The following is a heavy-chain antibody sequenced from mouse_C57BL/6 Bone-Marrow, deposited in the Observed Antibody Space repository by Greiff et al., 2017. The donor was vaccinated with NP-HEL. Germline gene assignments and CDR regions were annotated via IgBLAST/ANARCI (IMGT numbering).Heavy chain of an antibody. Sequence: EVQRVESGGGLVKPGGSLKLSCAASGFTFSDYGMHWVRQAPEKGLEWVAYISSGSSTIYYADTVKGRFTISRDNAKNTLFLQMTSLRSENTAMYYCAGVTTGYYAMDYWGQGTSVTVSS. CDR3: AGVTTGYYAMDY. CDR1: GFTFSDYG. J-gene: IGHJ4*01. CDR2: ISSGSSTI. V-gene: IGHV5-17*01. D-gene: IGHD2-2*01.